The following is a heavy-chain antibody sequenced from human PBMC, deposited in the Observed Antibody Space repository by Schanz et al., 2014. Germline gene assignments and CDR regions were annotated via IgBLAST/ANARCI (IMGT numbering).Heavy chain of an antibody. V-gene: IGHV3-23*01. Sequence: EVQLLESGGGLVQPGGSLRLSCAASGFTFSAYAMTWVRQIPGKGLEWVSAISASGGTIYYADSVKGRFTISRDNAKNSLYLEMNSLRAEDTALYYCAKDAPYPFDLWGRGTLITVSS. J-gene: IGHJ2*01. CDR2: ISASGGTI. CDR1: GFTFSAYA. CDR3: AKDAPYPFDL.